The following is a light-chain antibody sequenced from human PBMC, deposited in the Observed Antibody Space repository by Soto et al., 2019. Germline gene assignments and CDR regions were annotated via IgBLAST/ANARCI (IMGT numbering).Light chain of an antibody. Sequence: EVVMTQSPGTLSVSPGERATLSCRASQSVDHSLAWYQEKPGQAPSLLIYTASTRATGVPARFSGGGSGTEFTLTISSLQSEDFAVYYCQQFHRWPITFGQGTLLEI. J-gene: IGKJ5*01. CDR2: TAS. V-gene: IGKV3-15*01. CDR3: QQFHRWPIT. CDR1: QSVDHS.